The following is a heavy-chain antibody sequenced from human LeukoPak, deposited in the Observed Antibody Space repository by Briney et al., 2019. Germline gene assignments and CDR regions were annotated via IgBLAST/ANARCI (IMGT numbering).Heavy chain of an antibody. Sequence: ASVKVSCKASGYTFTGYYMYWVRQAPVQGLEWMGWINPNSGGTNYAQKFQGRVTMTRETSIRTAYMELSRMRTDDTAVYYCARENALYEDYYYGMDVWGQGTTVTVSS. CDR3: ARENALYEDYYYGMDV. CDR1: GYTFTGYY. CDR2: INPNSGGT. D-gene: IGHD2-8*01. V-gene: IGHV1-2*02. J-gene: IGHJ6*02.